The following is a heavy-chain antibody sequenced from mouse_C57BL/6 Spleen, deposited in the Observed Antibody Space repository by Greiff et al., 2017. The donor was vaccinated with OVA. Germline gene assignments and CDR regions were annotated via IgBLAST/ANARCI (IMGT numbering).Heavy chain of an antibody. CDR2: IYPGDGDT. V-gene: IGHV1-82*01. CDR1: GYAFSSSW. CDR3: AREGGDGSSPYYFDY. J-gene: IGHJ2*01. Sequence: VQLQQSGPELVKPGASVKISCKASGYAFSSSWMNWVKQRPGKGLEWIGRIYPGDGDTNYNGKFKGKATLTADKSSSTAYMQLSSLTSEDSAVYFCAREGGDGSSPYYFDYWGQGTTLTVSS. D-gene: IGHD1-1*01.